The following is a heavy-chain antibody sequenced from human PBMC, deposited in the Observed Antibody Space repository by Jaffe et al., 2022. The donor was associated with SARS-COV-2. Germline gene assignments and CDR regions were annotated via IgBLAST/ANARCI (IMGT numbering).Heavy chain of an antibody. Sequence: QVQLVQSGAEVKKPGASVKVSCKASGYTFTSYAMHWVRQAPGQRLEWMGWMNADNGDTYYFRKFQGRVTFTRDTTASTAYMELNSLTSEDAAVYYCARDEAMVLSGSYYYYWGQGTLVTVSS. CDR3: ARDEAMVLSGSYYYY. V-gene: IGHV1-3*01. CDR2: MNADNGDT. J-gene: IGHJ4*02. CDR1: GYTFTSYA. D-gene: IGHD3-10*01.